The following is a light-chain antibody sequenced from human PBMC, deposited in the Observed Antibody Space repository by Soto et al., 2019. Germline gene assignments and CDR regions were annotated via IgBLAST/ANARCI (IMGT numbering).Light chain of an antibody. J-gene: IGLJ1*01. CDR1: SSDVGAYNH. CDR3: SSYTSSSSHYV. V-gene: IGLV2-14*01. CDR2: HVS. Sequence: QPASVSGSPGQSITISCTGTSSDVGAYNHVSWYQQYPGKAPKLMIYHVSDRPSGVSDRFSGSKSGNTASLIISGLQAEDEGDYYCSSYTSSSSHYVFGTGTKLTVL.